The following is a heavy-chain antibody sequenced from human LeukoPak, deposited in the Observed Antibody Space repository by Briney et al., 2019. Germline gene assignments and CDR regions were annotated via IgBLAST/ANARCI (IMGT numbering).Heavy chain of an antibody. Sequence: SETLSLTCTVSGGSISSDSYYWSWIRQSAGKGLEWIGRIYTSGSTNYNPSLKSRVTMSVDTSKNQFSLKLGSVTAADTAVYYCARDFWSGSYYFDYWGQGTLVTVSS. CDR1: GGSISSDSYY. J-gene: IGHJ4*02. CDR3: ARDFWSGSYYFDY. V-gene: IGHV4-61*02. D-gene: IGHD3-3*01. CDR2: IYTSGST.